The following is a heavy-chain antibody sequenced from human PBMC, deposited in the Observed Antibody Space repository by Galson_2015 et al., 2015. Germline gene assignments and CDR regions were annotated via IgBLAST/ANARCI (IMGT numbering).Heavy chain of an antibody. V-gene: IGHV3-30*18. CDR3: AKSMSTFGGARVTDFDY. J-gene: IGHJ4*02. CDR1: GFTFSSYG. D-gene: IGHD3-16*01. CDR2: ISYDGSNK. Sequence: SLRLSCAASGFTFSSYGMHWVRQAPGKGLEWVAVISYDGSNKYYADSVKGRFTISRDNSKNTLYLQMNSLRAEDTAVYYCAKSMSTFGGARVTDFDYWGQGTLVTVSS.